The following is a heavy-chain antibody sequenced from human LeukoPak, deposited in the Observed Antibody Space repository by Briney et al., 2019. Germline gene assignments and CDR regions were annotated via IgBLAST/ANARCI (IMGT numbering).Heavy chain of an antibody. Sequence: GGSLRLSCAASGFTFSSYSMNWVRQAPGKGLEWVSYISSSSSTIYYADSVKGRFTISRDNAKNSLYLQMNSLRAEDTAVYYCARAPLGGKIFGVVIVLGNDYWGQGTLVTVSS. CDR2: ISSSSSTI. V-gene: IGHV3-48*01. CDR1: GFTFSSYS. CDR3: ARAPLGGKIFGVVIVLGNDY. D-gene: IGHD3-3*01. J-gene: IGHJ4*02.